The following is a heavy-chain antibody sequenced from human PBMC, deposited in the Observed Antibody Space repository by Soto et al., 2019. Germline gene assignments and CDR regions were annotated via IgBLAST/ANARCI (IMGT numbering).Heavy chain of an antibody. CDR2: IVASGGIT. CDR1: GFTFRSYP. Sequence: EVQLLESGGGLAQPGGSLRLSWEASGFTFRSYPRSWVGQVPGRGLEWVSGIVASGGITYYADSVKGRFTISRDNSKNTLYLQMNSLRAEDTAVYYCAKNSAATIRVGYDYWGQGTLVTVSS. J-gene: IGHJ4*02. CDR3: AKNSAATIRVGYDY. D-gene: IGHD5-12*01. V-gene: IGHV3-23*01.